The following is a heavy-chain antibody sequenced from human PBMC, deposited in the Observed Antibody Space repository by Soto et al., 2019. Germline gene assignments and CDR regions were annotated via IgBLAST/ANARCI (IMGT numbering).Heavy chain of an antibody. Sequence: EVQLVESGGGLVQPGGSLRLSCAASGFTFSSYEMNWVRQAPGKGLEWVSYISSSGSTIYYADSVKGRFTISRDNAKNSLYLQMNSLSAEDTAVYYCARDGMGARDCSGGSCLHYYYYGMDVWGQGTTVTVSS. CDR2: ISSSGSTI. D-gene: IGHD2-15*01. CDR1: GFTFSSYE. V-gene: IGHV3-48*03. J-gene: IGHJ6*02. CDR3: ARDGMGARDCSGGSCLHYYYYGMDV.